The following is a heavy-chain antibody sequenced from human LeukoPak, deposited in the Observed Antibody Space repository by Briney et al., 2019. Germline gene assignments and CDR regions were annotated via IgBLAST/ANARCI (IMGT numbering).Heavy chain of an antibody. V-gene: IGHV3-30*01. J-gene: IGHJ6*02. CDR2: ISYDGSNK. Sequence: ISYDGSNKYYADSVKGRFTISRDNSKNTLYLQMNSLRAEDTAVYYCAREGYGFNYYYGMDVWGQGTTVTVSS. CDR3: AREGYGFNYYYGMDV. D-gene: IGHD5-18*01.